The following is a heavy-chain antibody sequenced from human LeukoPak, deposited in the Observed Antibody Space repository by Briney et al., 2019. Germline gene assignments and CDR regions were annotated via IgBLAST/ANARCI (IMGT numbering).Heavy chain of an antibody. CDR2: IYYSGST. Sequence: SETLSLTCTVSGGSISSSSYYWGWIRQPPGKGLEWIRSIYYSGSTYYNPSLKSRVTISVDTSKNQFSLKLSSVTAADTAVYYCARDDTSGGYSSDYFDYWGQGTLVTVSS. V-gene: IGHV4-39*07. CDR3: ARDDTSGGYSSDYFDY. D-gene: IGHD6-25*01. CDR1: GGSISSSSYY. J-gene: IGHJ4*02.